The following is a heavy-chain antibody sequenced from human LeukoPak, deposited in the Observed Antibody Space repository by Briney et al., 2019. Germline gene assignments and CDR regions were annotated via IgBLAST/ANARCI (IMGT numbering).Heavy chain of an antibody. CDR2: ISAYNGNT. J-gene: IGHJ4*02. CDR3: ARIRWDMYSSSWERIDY. CDR1: GYTFTSYG. V-gene: IGHV1-18*01. Sequence: GASVKVSCKASGYTFTSYGISWVRQAPGQGLEWMGWISAYNGNTNYAQKLQGRVTMTTDTSTSTAYTELRSLRSDDTAVYYCARIRWDMYSSSWERIDYWGQGTLVTVSS. D-gene: IGHD6-13*01.